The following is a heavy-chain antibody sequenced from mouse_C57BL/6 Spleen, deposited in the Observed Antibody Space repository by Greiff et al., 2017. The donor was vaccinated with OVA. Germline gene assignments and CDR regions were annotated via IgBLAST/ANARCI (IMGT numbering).Heavy chain of an antibody. Sequence: VMLVESGAELMKPGASVKLSCKATGYTFTGYWIEWVKQRPGHGLEWIGEILPGSGSTNYNEKFKGKATFTADTSSNTAYMQLSSLTTEDSAIYYCARGAYYYGSSRPFAYWGQGTLVTVSA. CDR1: GYTFTGYW. CDR3: ARGAYYYGSSRPFAY. D-gene: IGHD1-1*01. J-gene: IGHJ3*01. V-gene: IGHV1-9*01. CDR2: ILPGSGST.